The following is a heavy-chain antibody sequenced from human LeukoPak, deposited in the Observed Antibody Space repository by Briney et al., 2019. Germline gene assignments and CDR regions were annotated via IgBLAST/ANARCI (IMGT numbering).Heavy chain of an antibody. CDR1: GFTFSSYS. CDR3: ARVYSGGLSGYARIDY. Sequence: GGSLRLSCVASGFTFSSYSMKWVRQAPGKGLEWVSYISSSTSTIYYADSVRGRFTISRDNAKNSLYLQMNSLRDEDTAVYYCARVYSGGLSGYARIDYWGQGTLVTVSS. CDR2: ISSSTSTI. J-gene: IGHJ4*02. D-gene: IGHD5-12*01. V-gene: IGHV3-48*02.